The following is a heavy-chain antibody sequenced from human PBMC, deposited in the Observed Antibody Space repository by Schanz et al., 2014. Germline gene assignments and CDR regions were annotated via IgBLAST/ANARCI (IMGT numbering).Heavy chain of an antibody. CDR1: GGSMRRGAYS. CDR3: ARGGRTTYNYYYGMDV. V-gene: IGHV4-30-2*06. CDR2: IFHSGRP. Sequence: QVQLQESGSGLVTPSQTLSLTCAVAGGSMRRGAYSWNWIRQSPGKGLEWIGYIFHSGRPYYNPSFKSRATISRDTSKNQFSLNLRDVTAADTAVYYCARGGRTTYNYYYGMDVWGQGTTVTVSS. D-gene: IGHD1-1*01. J-gene: IGHJ6*02.